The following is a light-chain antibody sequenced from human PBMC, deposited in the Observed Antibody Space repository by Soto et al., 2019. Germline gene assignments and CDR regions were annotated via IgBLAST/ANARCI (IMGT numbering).Light chain of an antibody. CDR1: QSISSW. Sequence: IQLTQSPSSLSASVGDGVTTTCRASQSISSWLAWYQQKPGKAPKRLIYAASSLQSGVPSRLSGSGSGTEFTLTISSLQPEDFATYYCLQHNSYPWTFGQGTKVDIK. V-gene: IGKV1-17*01. J-gene: IGKJ1*01. CDR2: AAS. CDR3: LQHNSYPWT.